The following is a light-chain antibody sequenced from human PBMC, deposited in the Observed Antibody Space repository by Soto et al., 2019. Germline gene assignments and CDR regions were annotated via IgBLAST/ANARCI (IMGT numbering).Light chain of an antibody. Sequence: QSALTQPASVSGSDGQSITISCTGTSSDVGGYNYVSWYQQHPGKAPKLMIYEVSNRPSGVSNRFSGAKSDNTASLTISGRQGDDEADYYCSSYTSNNTFYVFGTGTKLTVL. CDR2: EVS. CDR1: SSDVGGYNY. J-gene: IGLJ1*01. CDR3: SSYTSNNTFYV. V-gene: IGLV2-14*01.